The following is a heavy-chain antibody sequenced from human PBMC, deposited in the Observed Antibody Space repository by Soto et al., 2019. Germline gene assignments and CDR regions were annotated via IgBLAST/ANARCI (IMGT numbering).Heavy chain of an antibody. Sequence: TLSLTCTVSGGSVSSGSYYWSWIRQPPGKALEWLALIYWNDDKRYSPSLKSRLTITKDTSKNQVVLTMTNMDPVDTATYFCAHRHRVGTVTDGFDFWGQGILVTVSS. CDR3: AHRHRVGTVTDGFDF. V-gene: IGHV2-5*01. D-gene: IGHD2-21*02. CDR1: GGSVSSGSYY. J-gene: IGHJ4*02. CDR2: IYWNDDK.